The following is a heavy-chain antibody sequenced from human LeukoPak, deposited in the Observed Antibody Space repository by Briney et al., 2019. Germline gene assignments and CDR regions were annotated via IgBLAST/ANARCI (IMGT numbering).Heavy chain of an antibody. Sequence: SETLSLTCTVSGGSISSYYWSWIRQPPGKGLEWIGYIYYSGSTNYNPSLKSRVTISVDTSKNQFSLKLSSVTAADTAVYYCARREVYYDILSGYYPGAFDIWGQGTMVTVSS. CDR1: GGSISSYY. CDR3: ARREVYYDILSGYYPGAFDI. V-gene: IGHV4-59*01. D-gene: IGHD3-9*01. J-gene: IGHJ3*02. CDR2: IYYSGST.